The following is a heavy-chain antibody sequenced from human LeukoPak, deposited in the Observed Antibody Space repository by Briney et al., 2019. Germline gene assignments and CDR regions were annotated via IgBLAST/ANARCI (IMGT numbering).Heavy chain of an antibody. J-gene: IGHJ5*02. CDR3: ARVGGRYYDFWSGYYSLVQSNNWFDP. V-gene: IGHV7-4-1*02. CDR2: INTNTGNP. CDR1: GYTFTSYA. D-gene: IGHD3-3*01. Sequence: GASVKVSCKASGYTFTSYAMNWVRQAPGQGLEWMGWINTNTGNPTYAQSFTGRFVFSLDTSVSTAYLQISSLKAEDTAVYYCARVGGRYYDFWSGYYSLVQSNNWFDPWGQGTLVTVSS.